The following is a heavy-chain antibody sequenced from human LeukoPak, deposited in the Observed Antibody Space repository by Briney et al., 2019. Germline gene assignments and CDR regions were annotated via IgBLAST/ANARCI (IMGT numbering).Heavy chain of an antibody. J-gene: IGHJ4*02. D-gene: IGHD3-9*01. CDR2: ITGSGSNS. V-gene: IGHV3-23*01. CDR1: GSIFSYYA. CDR3: VIWGDYQVLTGDYVPDY. Sequence: GASLRLCYVASGSIFSYYAMCWLHEARGRGVEWVSAITGSGSNSYYEDSLKGRITTARDNAKNPESLQMNSLRHENAAIYYRVIWGDYQVLTGDYVPDYGGEGTLVTLAS.